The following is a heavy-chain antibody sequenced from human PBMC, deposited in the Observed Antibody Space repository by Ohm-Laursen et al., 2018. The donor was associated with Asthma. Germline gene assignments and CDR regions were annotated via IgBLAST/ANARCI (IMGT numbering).Heavy chain of an antibody. CDR3: VRETVYYDFWSGYYTGYHFDD. CDR1: GFTFSDYY. D-gene: IGHD3-3*01. Sequence: SLRLSCAAFGFTFSDYYMSRIRQAPGKGLEWVSYISSSGSTIYYADSVKGRFTISRDNAKNSLNLQMNSLRAEDTAVYYCVRETVYYDFWSGYYTGYHFDDWGQGTLVTVSS. CDR2: ISSSGSTI. J-gene: IGHJ4*02. V-gene: IGHV3-11*01.